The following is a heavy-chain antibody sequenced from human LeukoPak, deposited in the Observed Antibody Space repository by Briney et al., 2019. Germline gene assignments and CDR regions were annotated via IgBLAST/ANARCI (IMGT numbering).Heavy chain of an antibody. Sequence: GTYQRLSCAASGFSFSIYGMDWVRQPASKGLEGVAVIWCDGSNKYYADSVKGRFTISRDNPKDTLHLQMNSMIADNAAAYYCPRDDYYYGMDVWGQGATVTVSS. V-gene: IGHV3-33*01. CDR3: PRDDYYYGMDV. CDR2: IWCDGSNK. J-gene: IGHJ6*02. CDR1: GFSFSIYG.